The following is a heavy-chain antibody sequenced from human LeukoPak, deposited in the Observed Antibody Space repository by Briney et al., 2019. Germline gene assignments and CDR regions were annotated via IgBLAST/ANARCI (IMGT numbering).Heavy chain of an antibody. CDR1: GFTFGDYA. D-gene: IGHD5-18*01. CDR3: AKTYVDTTFFDC. Sequence: PGRSLRLSCAASGFTFGDYAMHWVRQPPGKGLEWVSAISGSGGSTYYADSVKGRFTISRDNSKNTLYLQMNSLRAEDTAVYYCAKTYVDTTFFDCWGQGTLVTVSS. V-gene: IGHV3-23*01. J-gene: IGHJ4*02. CDR2: ISGSGGST.